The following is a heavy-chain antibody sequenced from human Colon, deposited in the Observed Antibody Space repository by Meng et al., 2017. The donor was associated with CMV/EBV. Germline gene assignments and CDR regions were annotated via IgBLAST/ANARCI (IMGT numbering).Heavy chain of an antibody. CDR1: GFTFSRNW. CDR2: INEDGGEI. V-gene: IGHV3-7*01. CDR3: ARITTFGTGLHGMDV. D-gene: IGHD3-3*01. Sequence: GGSLRLSCAASGFTFSRNWMTWVRQALGKGLEWVANINEDGGEIYYVDSLKGRFTISRDNAKNSLYLQMNSLRAEDSAVYYCARITTFGTGLHGMDVWGQGTTVTVSS. J-gene: IGHJ6*02.